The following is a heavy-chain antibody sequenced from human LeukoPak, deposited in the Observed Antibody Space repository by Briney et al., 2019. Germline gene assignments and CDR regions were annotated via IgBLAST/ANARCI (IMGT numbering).Heavy chain of an antibody. D-gene: IGHD4-23*01. CDR3: ATSQGNEYYYYGMDV. CDR1: GFTFDDYA. V-gene: IGHV3-9*01. Sequence: PGGSPRLSCAASGFTFDDYAMHWVRQAPGKGLEWVSGISWNSGSIGYADSVKGRFTISRDNAKNSLYLQMNSLRAEDTALYYCATSQGNEYYYYGMDVWGQGTTVTVSS. J-gene: IGHJ6*02. CDR2: ISWNSGSI.